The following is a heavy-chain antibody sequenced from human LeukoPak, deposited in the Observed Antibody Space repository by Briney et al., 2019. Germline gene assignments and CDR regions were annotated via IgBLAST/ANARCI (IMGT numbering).Heavy chain of an antibody. J-gene: IGHJ3*01. V-gene: IGHV3-7*04. D-gene: IGHD2-2*01. CDR3: AREIVVVPPATKAFDS. CDR2: INQNGREK. Sequence: GGSLSLSCTVSGCSFSDYWISWVRQAPGKGTERVANINQNGREKYYVDSVKGRFTISRDNTKKSLYLQLHSLRSDDTAWYYCAREIVVVPPATKAFDSWGEGTMVTVSS. CDR1: GCSFSDYW.